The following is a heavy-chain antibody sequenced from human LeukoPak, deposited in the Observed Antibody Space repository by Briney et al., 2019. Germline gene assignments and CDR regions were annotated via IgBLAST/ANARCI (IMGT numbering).Heavy chain of an antibody. CDR1: GDTFTSDA. J-gene: IGHJ3*02. V-gene: IGHV1-69*04. CDR2: IIPLLNSP. CDR3: ARGYKPRGGRKTAADPYDI. D-gene: IGHD2-2*02. Sequence: GASVKVSCKASGDTFTSDAINWLRQAPGQGLEWMGRIIPLLNSPNYAQNFQGRITITADKSTSTAFMELSSLRSEDTAVYFCARGYKPRGGRKTAADPYDIWGQGTMVTVSS.